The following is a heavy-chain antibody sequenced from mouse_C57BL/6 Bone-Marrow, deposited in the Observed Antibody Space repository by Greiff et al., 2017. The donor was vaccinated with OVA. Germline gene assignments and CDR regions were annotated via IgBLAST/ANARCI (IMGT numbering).Heavy chain of an antibody. CDR3: ASPLAMDY. J-gene: IGHJ4*01. Sequence: DVKLVESGGGLVQPGGSLKLSCAASGFTFSDYYMYWVRQTPEKRLEWVAYISNGGGSTYYPDTVKGRFTISRDNAKNTLYLQMSRLKSEDTAMYYCASPLAMDYWGQGTSVTVSS. V-gene: IGHV5-12*01. CDR1: GFTFSDYY. CDR2: ISNGGGST.